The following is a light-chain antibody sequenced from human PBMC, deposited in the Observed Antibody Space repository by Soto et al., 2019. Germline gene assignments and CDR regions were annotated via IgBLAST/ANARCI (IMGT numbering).Light chain of an antibody. J-gene: IGKJ2*01. CDR2: DAS. CDR3: QQHGDLPHVT. CDR1: QDIGNF. V-gene: IGKV1-5*01. Sequence: DVQMTQSPSTLSASVGDRVTISCRTSQDIGNFLAWYQHRPGKAPKLLIYDASNLHTGVPSRFRASGFGTEFTLTISGLKPDDIAIYYCQQHGDLPHVTFGQGTKVEIK.